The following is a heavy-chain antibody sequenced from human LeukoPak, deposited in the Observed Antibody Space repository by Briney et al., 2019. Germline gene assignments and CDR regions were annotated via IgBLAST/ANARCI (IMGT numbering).Heavy chain of an antibody. CDR2: ISLDGNNE. CDR3: ARLGLEVGGPNWFDP. Sequence: PGGSLRLSCAASGSTFRNYYMHWVRQAPGKGLEWVAVISLDGNNEYYADSVKGRFSLSRDNSMNTLYLQLNSLRTEDTAMYYCARLGLEVGGPNWFDPWGQGTLVTVSS. CDR1: GSTFRNYY. J-gene: IGHJ5*02. V-gene: IGHV3-30-3*01. D-gene: IGHD1-1*01.